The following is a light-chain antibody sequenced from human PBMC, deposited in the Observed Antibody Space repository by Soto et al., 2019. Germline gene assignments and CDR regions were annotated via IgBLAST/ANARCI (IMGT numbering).Light chain of an antibody. CDR3: HQYNSWPRGT. CDR2: GAS. J-gene: IGKJ3*01. Sequence: ETVMTQSPGTLSVSLGERATLSCRASQTVRNNYLTWYQQKPGQAPRLLIYGASTRATSIPARFSGSGSGTDFTLTISSLQSEDSAVYYCHQYNSWPRGTFGPGTKVDIK. CDR1: QTVRNN. V-gene: IGKV3D-15*01.